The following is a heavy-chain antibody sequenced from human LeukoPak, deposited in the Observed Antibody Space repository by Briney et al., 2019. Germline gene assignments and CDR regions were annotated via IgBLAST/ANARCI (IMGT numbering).Heavy chain of an antibody. CDR2: ISGSGGST. Sequence: GGSLRLSCAASGFTFNNYAIGWVRQAPGKGLEWVSAISGSGGSTFYADSVKGRFTISRDNSKNTLYLQMNSLRAEDSAVYYCTRELKVAGPTTGFDYWGQGTLVTISS. D-gene: IGHD1-26*01. V-gene: IGHV3-23*01. CDR1: GFTFNNYA. CDR3: TRELKVAGPTTGFDY. J-gene: IGHJ4*02.